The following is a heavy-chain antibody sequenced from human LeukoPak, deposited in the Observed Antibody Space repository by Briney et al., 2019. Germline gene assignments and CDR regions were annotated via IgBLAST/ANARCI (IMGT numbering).Heavy chain of an antibody. J-gene: IGHJ6*03. V-gene: IGHV4-59*01. CDR2: IFHTGST. CDR3: AKDGRGAARHFMDV. D-gene: IGHD6-6*01. CDR1: GASISGYY. Sequence: PSETLSLTCTVSGASISGYYWSWIRQPPGKGLEWIGYIFHTGSTNYNPSLKSRLTISLDTSKNQFSLKLRSVTAADTAVYYCAKDGRGAARHFMDVWGKGTTVTVSS.